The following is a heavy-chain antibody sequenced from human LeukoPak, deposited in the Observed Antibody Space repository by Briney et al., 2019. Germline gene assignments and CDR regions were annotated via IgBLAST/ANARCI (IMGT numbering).Heavy chain of an antibody. CDR2: INQDGSQK. V-gene: IGHV3-7*03. CDR1: GFTFSSHW. CDR3: ARGGYDILTGYYTRGYFDY. J-gene: IGHJ4*02. Sequence: PGGSLRLSCAASGFTFSSHWISWVRQAPGKGLEWVAHINQDGSQKSYVDSVEGRFAISRDNSKNTLYLQMNSLRAEDTAVYYCARGGYDILTGYYTRGYFDYWGQGTLVTVSS. D-gene: IGHD3-9*01.